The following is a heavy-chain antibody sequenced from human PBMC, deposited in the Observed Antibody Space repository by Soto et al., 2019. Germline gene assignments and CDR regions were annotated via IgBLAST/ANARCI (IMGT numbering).Heavy chain of an antibody. CDR2: IYYSGST. V-gene: IGHV4-59*08. CDR1: GGSISSYY. D-gene: IGHD6-13*01. J-gene: IGHJ5*02. Sequence: PSETLSLTCTVSGGSISSYYWSWIRQPPGKGLEWIGYIYYSGSTNYNPSLKSRVTISVDTSKNQFSLKLSSVTAADTAVYYCARHPFQQQLIPNWFDPWGQGTLVTVS. CDR3: ARHPFQQQLIPNWFDP.